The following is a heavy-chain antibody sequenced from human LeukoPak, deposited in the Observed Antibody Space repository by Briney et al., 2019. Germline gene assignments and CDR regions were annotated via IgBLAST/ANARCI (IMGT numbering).Heavy chain of an antibody. Sequence: PSETLSLTCTVSGGSVSSGSYYWSWIRQPPGKGLEWIGYIYYSGSTNYTPSLKSRVTISVDTSKNQFSLKLSSVTAADTAVYYCARGGTRYYYDSSGYYKSNWFDPWGQGTLVTVSS. J-gene: IGHJ5*02. CDR1: GGSVSSGSYY. CDR3: ARGGTRYYYDSSGYYKSNWFDP. D-gene: IGHD3-22*01. CDR2: IYYSGST. V-gene: IGHV4-61*01.